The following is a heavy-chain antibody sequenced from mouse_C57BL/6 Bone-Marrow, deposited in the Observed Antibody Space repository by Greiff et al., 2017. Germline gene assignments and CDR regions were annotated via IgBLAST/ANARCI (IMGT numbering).Heavy chain of an antibody. V-gene: IGHV1-80*01. CDR2: IYPGDGDT. Sequence: QVQLQQSGAELVKPGASVKISCKASGYAFSSYWMNWVKQRPGKGLEWIGQIYPGDGDTNYNGKFKGKATLTADKSSSTAYMQLSSLTSEDSAVYFCAREGPYYGSSDYWGQGTTLTVSS. CDR1: GYAFSSYW. D-gene: IGHD1-1*01. J-gene: IGHJ2*01. CDR3: AREGPYYGSSDY.